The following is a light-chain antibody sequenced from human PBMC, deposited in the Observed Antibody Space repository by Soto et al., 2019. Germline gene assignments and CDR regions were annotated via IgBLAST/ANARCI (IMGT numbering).Light chain of an antibody. CDR2: GAS. J-gene: IGKJ4*01. V-gene: IGKV3-20*01. CDR1: QSVSSNY. Sequence: EIVLTQSPGTLSSSPGERATLSCRASQSVSSNYLAWYQQKPGQAPRLLIYGASSRVSGIPDRFSGSGSGTEFTLTISRLEPDDFALYYCQQFGSSLSLTFGGWTRVDIK. CDR3: QQFGSSLSLT.